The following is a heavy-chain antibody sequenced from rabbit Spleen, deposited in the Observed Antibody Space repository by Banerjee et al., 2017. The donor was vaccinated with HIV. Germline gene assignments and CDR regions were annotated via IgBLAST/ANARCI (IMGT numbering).Heavy chain of an antibody. CDR3: ERDQAGDAGYGPYYFNL. D-gene: IGHD4-2*01. Sequence: QLTETGGGLVQPGGSLTLSCKASEIDFTNYYITWVRQAPGKGLEWIGIIYAARGTTDYASWVNGRFTISSDNAQNTLYLQLNSLTAADTATYFCERDQAGDAGYGPYYFNLWGQGTLVTVS. V-gene: IGHV1S7*01. CDR1: EIDFTNYY. CDR2: IYAARGTT. J-gene: IGHJ4*01.